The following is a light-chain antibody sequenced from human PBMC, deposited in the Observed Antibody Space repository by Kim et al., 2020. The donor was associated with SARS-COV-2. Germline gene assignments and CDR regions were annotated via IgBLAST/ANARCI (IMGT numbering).Light chain of an antibody. CDR3: LQGTHWPKT. V-gene: IGKV2-30*01. CDR1: LSLVNRDGNTY. Sequence: QPACIAGRSSLSLVNRDGNTYLNWIYQRPGQSPRRLIHDVSKRDSGVPDRFIGSGSGTDFTLKISGVEAEDVGVYYCLQGTHWPKTFGQGTKLEI. J-gene: IGKJ2*01. CDR2: DVS.